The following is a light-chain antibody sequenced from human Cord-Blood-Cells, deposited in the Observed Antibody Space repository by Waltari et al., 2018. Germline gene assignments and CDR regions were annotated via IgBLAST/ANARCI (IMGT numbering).Light chain of an antibody. CDR2: GAS. CDR3: QQYNNWIT. CDR1: QSVSSY. J-gene: IGKJ5*01. V-gene: IGKV3-15*01. Sequence: IVMTQPPATLSFSPGERPTLSCRAIQSVSSYLAWYQQKPGQAPRLLIYGASTRATGIPARFSGSGSGTEFTLTISSLQSEDFEVYYCQQYNNWITFGQGTRVEIK.